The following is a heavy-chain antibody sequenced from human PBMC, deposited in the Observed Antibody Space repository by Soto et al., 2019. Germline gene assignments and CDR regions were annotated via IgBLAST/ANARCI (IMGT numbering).Heavy chain of an antibody. Sequence: ASVKVSCKASGYTFTSYDINWVRQATGQGLEWMGWMNPNSGNTGYAQKFQGRVTMTRNTSISTAYMELSSLRSEDTAVYYCARGQSQGYIWGSLSVTPYYYYMDVWGKGTTVTVSS. CDR3: ARGQSQGYIWGSLSVTPYYYYMDV. J-gene: IGHJ6*03. D-gene: IGHD3-16*01. V-gene: IGHV1-8*01. CDR2: MNPNSGNT. CDR1: GYTFTSYD.